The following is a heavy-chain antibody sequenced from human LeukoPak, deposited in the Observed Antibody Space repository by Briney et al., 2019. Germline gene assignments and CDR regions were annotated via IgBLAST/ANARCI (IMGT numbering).Heavy chain of an antibody. V-gene: IGHV3-30*18. Sequence: GGSLRLSCAASGFTFSSYGMYWVRQAPGKGLEWVAVISYDGSNKYYADSVKGRFTISRDNSKNTLYLQMNSLRAEDTAVYYCAKDQSSGWYYYFDYWGQGTLVTVSS. CDR1: GFTFSSYG. CDR3: AKDQSSGWYYYFDY. CDR2: ISYDGSNK. J-gene: IGHJ4*02. D-gene: IGHD6-19*01.